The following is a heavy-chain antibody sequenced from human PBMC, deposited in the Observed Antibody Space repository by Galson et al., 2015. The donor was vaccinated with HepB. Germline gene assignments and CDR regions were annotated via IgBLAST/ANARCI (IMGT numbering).Heavy chain of an antibody. V-gene: IGHV1-24*01. Sequence: SVKVSCKVSGYALIDLPMHWMRQAPGKGLEWMGGFDPEDNETVYARDFQGRVTMTEDTSTGTAYMELSSLRSEDTALYYCATGGDYDNSGDRAYYFDYWGQGTLVTVSS. CDR1: GYALIDLP. D-gene: IGHD3-22*01. CDR3: ATGGDYDNSGDRAYYFDY. J-gene: IGHJ4*02. CDR2: FDPEDNET.